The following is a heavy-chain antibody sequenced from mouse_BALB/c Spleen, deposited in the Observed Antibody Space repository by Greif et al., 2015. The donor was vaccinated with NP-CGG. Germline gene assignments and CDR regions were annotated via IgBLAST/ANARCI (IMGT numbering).Heavy chain of an antibody. J-gene: IGHJ4*01. CDR1: GYTFTSYW. CDR3: ARLTGTWRAMDY. CDR2: INPSTGYT. V-gene: IGHV1-7*01. D-gene: IGHD4-1*01. Sequence: VQLQQSGAELAKPGASVKMSCKASGYTFTSYWMHWVKQRPGQGLEWIGYINPSTGYTEYNQKFKDKATLTADKSSSTAYMQLSSLTSEDSAVYYCARLTGTWRAMDYWGQGTSVTVSS.